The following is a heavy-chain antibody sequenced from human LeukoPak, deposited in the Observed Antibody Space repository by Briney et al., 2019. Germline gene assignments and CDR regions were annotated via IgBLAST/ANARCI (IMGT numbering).Heavy chain of an antibody. CDR1: GFTFSRYS. D-gene: IGHD3-9*01. J-gene: IGHJ6*02. V-gene: IGHV3-48*02. Sequence: GGSLRLSCAASGFTFSRYSMNWVRQAPGKGLEWVSNIRSSSSTINYADSVKGRFTISRDNAKNSLYLQMNSLRDEDTAVYYCARDYDILTGYAYYYYGMDVWAKGPRSPSP. CDR2: IRSSSSTI. CDR3: ARDYDILTGYAYYYYGMDV.